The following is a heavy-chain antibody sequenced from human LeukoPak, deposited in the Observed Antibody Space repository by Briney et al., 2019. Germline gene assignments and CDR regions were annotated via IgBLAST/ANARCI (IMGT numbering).Heavy chain of an antibody. CDR3: ASLGGSSWVRDYYGMDV. D-gene: IGHD6-13*01. J-gene: IGHJ6*02. CDR1: GFTFSSYW. V-gene: IGHV3-74*01. CDR2: INSDGSST. Sequence: PGGSLRLSCAASGFTFSSYWMHWVRQAPGKGLVWVSRINSDGSSTSYADSVKGRFTISRDNAKNTLYLQMNSLRAEDTAVYYCASLGGSSWVRDYYGMDVWGQGTTVTVSS.